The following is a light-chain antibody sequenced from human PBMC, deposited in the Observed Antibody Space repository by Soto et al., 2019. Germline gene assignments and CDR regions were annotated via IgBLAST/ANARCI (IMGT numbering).Light chain of an antibody. CDR2: KAS. J-gene: IGKJ1*01. V-gene: IGKV1-5*03. Sequence: DIHMTQSPSTLSASVGNIFTITCRASQSISTWLAWYQQEPGKAPKLLIHKASSLQSGVPSRFRGSGSGTDFTLTISSMHTDDFATYYCQQYNSYSPTFGHGTKVDIK. CDR1: QSISTW. CDR3: QQYNSYSPT.